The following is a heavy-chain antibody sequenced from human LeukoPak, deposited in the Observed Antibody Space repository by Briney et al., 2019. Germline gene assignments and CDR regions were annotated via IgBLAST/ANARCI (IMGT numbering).Heavy chain of an antibody. V-gene: IGHV1-69*13. CDR1: GGTFSSYA. CDR3: AAETRRDAFDI. J-gene: IGHJ3*02. CDR2: IIPIFGTA. Sequence: ASVKVSCKASGGTFSSYAISWVRQAPGQGLEWMGGIIPIFGTANYAQKFQGRVAITADESTSTAYMELSSLRSEDTAVYYCAAETRRDAFDIWGQGTMVTVSS.